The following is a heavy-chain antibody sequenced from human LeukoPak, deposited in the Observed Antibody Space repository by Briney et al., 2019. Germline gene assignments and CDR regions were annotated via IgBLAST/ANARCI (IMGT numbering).Heavy chain of an antibody. J-gene: IGHJ5*02. CDR3: VRDRGLGRGFDP. CDR2: LYNNGST. V-gene: IGHV4-61*02. CDR1: DYSISSDDYY. Sequence: SETLSLTCIVSDYSISSDDYYWGWVRQPAGKGLEWIGRLYNNGSTNYSPSLKSRVIMSFDPSKNQFSLKLNSVTAADTAFYYCVRDRGLGRGFDPWGQGTMVTVSS. D-gene: IGHD3-16*01.